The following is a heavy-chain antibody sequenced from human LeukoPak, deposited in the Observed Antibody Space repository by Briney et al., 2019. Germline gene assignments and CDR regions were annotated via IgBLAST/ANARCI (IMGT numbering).Heavy chain of an antibody. D-gene: IGHD3-22*01. CDR3: ARVSMIVVVDAFDI. J-gene: IGHJ3*02. CDR1: GYTFTGYY. V-gene: IGHV1-2*06. CDR2: INPNSGGT. Sequence: ASVKVSCKASGYTFTGYYMHWVRQAPGQGLEWMGRINPNSGGTNYAQKFQGRVTMTRDTSISTAYMELRSLRSDDTAVYYCARVSMIVVVDAFDIWGQGTMVTVSS.